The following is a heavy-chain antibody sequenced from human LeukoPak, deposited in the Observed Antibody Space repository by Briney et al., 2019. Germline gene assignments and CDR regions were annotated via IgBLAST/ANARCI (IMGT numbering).Heavy chain of an antibody. D-gene: IGHD3-10*01. J-gene: IGHJ4*02. CDR3: AKGSGNGYGSGPFDY. V-gene: IGHV3-23*01. CDR2: ISTSGEST. CDR1: GFTFSSYG. Sequence: TGGSLRLSYAASGFTFSSYGMSWVRQAPGQGLEWVSTISTSGESTYYADSVKGHFTISRDNSKNTLYLQMNSLRAEDTAIYFCAKGSGNGYGSGPFDYWGQGTLVTVSS.